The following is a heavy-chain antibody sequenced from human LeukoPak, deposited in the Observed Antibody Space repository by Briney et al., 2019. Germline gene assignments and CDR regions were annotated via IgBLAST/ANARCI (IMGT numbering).Heavy chain of an antibody. J-gene: IGHJ4*02. Sequence: PSETLSLTCTVSGGSISSYYWSWIRQPPGKGLEWIGYIYYSGSTNYNPSLKSRVTVSVDTSKNQFSLKLSSVTAADTAVYYCAGSVDCTNGVCYTMDYWGQGTLVTVSS. D-gene: IGHD2-8*01. CDR2: IYYSGST. V-gene: IGHV4-59*01. CDR1: GGSISSYY. CDR3: AGSVDCTNGVCYTMDY.